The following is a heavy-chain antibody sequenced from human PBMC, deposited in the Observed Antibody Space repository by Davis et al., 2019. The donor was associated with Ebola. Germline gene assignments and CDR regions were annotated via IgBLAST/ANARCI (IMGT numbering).Heavy chain of an antibody. CDR2: IKQDESEK. V-gene: IGHV3-7*01. CDR3: ARDFGFWSGYSS. D-gene: IGHD3-3*01. CDR1: GSTFSSYW. Sequence: GESLKISCAASGSTFSSYWMSWVRQAPGKGLEWVANIKQDESEKYYGDSVKGRFTISRDNAENSLYLQMHGLRVEDTAIYYCARDFGFWSGYSSWGQGILVTVSA. J-gene: IGHJ4*02.